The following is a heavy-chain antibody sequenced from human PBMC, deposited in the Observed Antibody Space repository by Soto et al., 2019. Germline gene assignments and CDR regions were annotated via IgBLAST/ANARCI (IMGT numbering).Heavy chain of an antibody. CDR3: ARSPIPARPAWFDP. D-gene: IGHD6-6*01. V-gene: IGHV3-30-3*01. CDR2: ISFDGGNK. J-gene: IGHJ5*02. Sequence: QVQLVESGGGVVQPGRSVRLSCAASGFTFSSYAMHWVRQAPGKGLEWVAVISFDGGNKYYADSVKGRFTISRDNSKNTLYLQMNSLRAEDTAVYFCARSPIPARPAWFDPWGQGTLVTVSS. CDR1: GFTFSSYA.